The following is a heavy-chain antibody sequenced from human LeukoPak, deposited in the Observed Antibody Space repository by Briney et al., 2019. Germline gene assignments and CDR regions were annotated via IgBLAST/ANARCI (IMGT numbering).Heavy chain of an antibody. D-gene: IGHD6-19*01. Sequence: PGGSLRLSCAAPGFTFSDYYMSWIRQAPGKGLEWISYMNSGGYSIYDADAVKGRFTISRDNAKNSLYLQMNSLRADDTAVYYCAAGAPSGSTSGWPTFQHWGQGTLVSVSA. CDR3: AAGAPSGSTSGWPTFQH. V-gene: IGHV3-11*01. CDR1: GFTFSDYY. CDR2: MNSGGYSI. J-gene: IGHJ1*01.